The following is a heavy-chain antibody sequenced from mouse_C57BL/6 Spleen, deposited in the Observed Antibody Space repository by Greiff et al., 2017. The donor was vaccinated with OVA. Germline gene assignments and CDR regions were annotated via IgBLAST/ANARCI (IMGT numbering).Heavy chain of an antibody. CDR1: GFTFSSYG. CDR2: ISSGGSYT. D-gene: IGHD4-1*02. V-gene: IGHV5-6*01. CDR3: ARQINWDSFAY. J-gene: IGHJ3*01. Sequence: EVQLMESGADLVKPGGSLKLSCAASGFTFSSYGMSWVRQTPDKRLEWVATISSGGSYTYYPDSVKGRFTISRDNAKNTLYLQMSSLKSEDTAMYYCARQINWDSFAYWGQGTLVTVSA.